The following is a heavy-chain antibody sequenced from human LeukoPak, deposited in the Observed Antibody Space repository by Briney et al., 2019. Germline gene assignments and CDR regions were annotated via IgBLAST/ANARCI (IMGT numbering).Heavy chain of an antibody. V-gene: IGHV3-23*01. J-gene: IGHJ4*02. CDR1: GVTFRDYY. D-gene: IGHD6-13*01. CDR3: AKDLYSSSWYLWDY. Sequence: GGSLTLSCAASGVTFRDYYMRCVRQAPGKGLEWVSAISWRGGSTYYADSVKGRFTISRDNSKQTLYMQMNTLRDEDTAVYYCAKDLYSSSWYLWDYWGQGTLVTVSS. CDR2: ISWRGGST.